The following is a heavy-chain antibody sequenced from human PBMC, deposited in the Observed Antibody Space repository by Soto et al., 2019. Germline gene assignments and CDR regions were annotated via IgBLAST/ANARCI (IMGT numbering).Heavy chain of an antibody. CDR1: GYSFTSYW. CDR2: IDPSDSYT. CDR3: ARFDYYDSSGYYYGGFQH. Sequence: ESLKISCKGSGYSFTSYWISWVRQRPGKGLEWMGRIDPSDSYTNYSPSFQGHVTISADKSISTAYLQWSSLKASDTAMYYCARFDYYDSSGYYYGGFQHWGQGTLVTVSS. J-gene: IGHJ1*01. D-gene: IGHD3-22*01. V-gene: IGHV5-10-1*01.